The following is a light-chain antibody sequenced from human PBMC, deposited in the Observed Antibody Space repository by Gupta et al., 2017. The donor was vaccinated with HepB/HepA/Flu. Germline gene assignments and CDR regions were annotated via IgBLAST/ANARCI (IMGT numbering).Light chain of an antibody. CDR2: AAS. J-gene: IGKJ4*01. Sequence: DIQLTQSPSSLSAPVGDRVTFTCRASQNINSSLNWYQQKPGEVPKLLIYAASSLQSGVPSRFSGSRSVTDFILTIRSLQPEDFASYYCQQTYSSPVTFGGGTKVEIK. V-gene: IGKV1-39*01. CDR1: QNINSS. CDR3: QQTYSSPVT.